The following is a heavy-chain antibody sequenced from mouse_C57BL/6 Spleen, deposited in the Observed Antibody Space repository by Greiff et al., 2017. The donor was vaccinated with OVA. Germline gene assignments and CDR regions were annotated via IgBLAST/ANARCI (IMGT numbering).Heavy chain of an antibody. CDR3: ARSDYGTAMDY. D-gene: IGHD1-1*01. Sequence: QVQLQQPGAELVKPGASVKMSCKASGYTFTSYWITWVKQRPGQGLEWIGVIYPGSGSTNYNEKFKSKATLTVDTSSSTAYMQLSSLTSEDSAVYYCARSDYGTAMDYWGQGTSVTVSS. V-gene: IGHV1-55*01. CDR2: IYPGSGST. CDR1: GYTFTSYW. J-gene: IGHJ4*01.